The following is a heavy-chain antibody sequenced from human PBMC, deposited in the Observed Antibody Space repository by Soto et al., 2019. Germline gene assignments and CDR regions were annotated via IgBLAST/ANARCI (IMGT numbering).Heavy chain of an antibody. Sequence: GWSLRLSCVGSGFTFSSYGMHWVRQSPGKGLECVAVISDTGSSHYYAASVEGRFTISRENSKNTLYLQMNSLRAEDTAVYYCARASSSWYHAFDIWGQGTMVTISS. J-gene: IGHJ3*02. CDR1: GFTFSSYG. D-gene: IGHD6-13*01. CDR2: ISDTGSSH. CDR3: ARASSSWYHAFDI. V-gene: IGHV3-30*03.